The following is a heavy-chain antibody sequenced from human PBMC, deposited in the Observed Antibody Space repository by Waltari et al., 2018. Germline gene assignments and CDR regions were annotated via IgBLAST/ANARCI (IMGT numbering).Heavy chain of an antibody. CDR1: GGTLSSYP. CDR3: ARDFWSGTDYYYYMDV. CDR2: IIPIFGTT. J-gene: IGHJ6*03. Sequence: QVQLVQSGAEVKKPGSSVKVSCKASGGTLSSYPFTWVRQATGQGLEWMGGIIPIFGTTNYAQKFQGRVTISADESTSTVFLELSSLRAEDTAVYYCARDFWSGTDYYYYMDVWGKGTTVTVSS. D-gene: IGHD3-3*01. V-gene: IGHV1-69*01.